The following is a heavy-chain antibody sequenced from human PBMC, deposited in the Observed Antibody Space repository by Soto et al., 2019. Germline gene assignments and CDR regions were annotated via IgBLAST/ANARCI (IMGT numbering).Heavy chain of an antibody. CDR2: INPNSGGT. D-gene: IGHD6-6*01. CDR1: GYTFTGYY. V-gene: IGHV1-2*02. CDR3: ARGGLEYSSYGTWFDP. J-gene: IGHJ5*02. Sequence: ASVKVSCKASGYTFTGYYMHWVRQAPGQGLEWMGWINPNSGGTNYAQKFQGRVTMTRDTSISTAYMELSRLRSDDTAVYYCARGGLEYSSYGTWFDPWGQGTLVTVSS.